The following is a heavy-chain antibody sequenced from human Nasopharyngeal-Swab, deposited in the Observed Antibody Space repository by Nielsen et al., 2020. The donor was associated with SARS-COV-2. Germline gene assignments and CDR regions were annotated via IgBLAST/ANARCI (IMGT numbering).Heavy chain of an antibody. D-gene: IGHD5-24*01. CDR3: AREGRDGAVSS. CDR2: IDTDGSTT. J-gene: IGHJ5*02. CDR1: GYTFSNYA. Sequence: GGSLRLSCTGSGYTFSNYAISWVRQAPGKGLVWVSRIDTDGSTTDHADSVKGRFTVSRDNAKNSLFLQMNSLRAEDTAVYFCAREGRDGAVSSWGQGTLVTVSS. V-gene: IGHV3-74*01.